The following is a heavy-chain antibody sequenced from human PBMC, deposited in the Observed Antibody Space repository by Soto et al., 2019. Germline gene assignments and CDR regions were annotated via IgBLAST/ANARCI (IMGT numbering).Heavy chain of an antibody. Sequence: ASVKVSCKASGYTFTSYGNSWVRQAPGQGLEWMGWISAYNGNTNYAQKLQGRVTMTTDTSTSTAYMELRSLRSDDTAVYYCARDRAAAGPFDYWGQGTLVTVSS. CDR1: GYTFTSYG. V-gene: IGHV1-18*01. CDR2: ISAYNGNT. D-gene: IGHD6-13*01. CDR3: ARDRAAAGPFDY. J-gene: IGHJ4*02.